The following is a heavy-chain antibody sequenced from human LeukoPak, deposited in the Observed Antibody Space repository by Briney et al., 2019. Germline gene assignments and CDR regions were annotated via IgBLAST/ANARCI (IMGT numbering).Heavy chain of an antibody. V-gene: IGHV1-69*06. D-gene: IGHD4-11*01. CDR2: IIPIFGTA. CDR1: GYTFTGYY. J-gene: IGHJ5*02. Sequence: ASVKVSCKASGYTFTGYYMHWVRQAPGQGLEWMGGIIPIFGTANYAQKFQGRVTITADKSTSTAYMELSSLRSEDTAVYYCARAINYAYRAWGQGTLVTVSS. CDR3: ARAINYAYRA.